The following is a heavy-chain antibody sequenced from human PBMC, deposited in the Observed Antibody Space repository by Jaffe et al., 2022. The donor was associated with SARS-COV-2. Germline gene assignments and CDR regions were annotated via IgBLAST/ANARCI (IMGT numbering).Heavy chain of an antibody. Sequence: HLRLRESGPGLVKPSETLSLTCTVSGDSISSTSYYWGWVRQPPGKGLEWIGSVYYSGITYYNPSLKSRVTVSVDTSKNQFFLKLRSVTAADSDVYYCARHWASEVGAYYPIDVWGQGTTVTVSS. V-gene: IGHV4-39*01. J-gene: IGHJ6*02. CDR2: VYYSGIT. D-gene: IGHD1-26*01. CDR3: ARHWASEVGAYYPIDV. CDR1: GDSISSTSYY.